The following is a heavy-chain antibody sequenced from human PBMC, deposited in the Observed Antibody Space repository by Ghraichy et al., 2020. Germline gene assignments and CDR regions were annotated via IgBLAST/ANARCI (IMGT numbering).Heavy chain of an antibody. CDR1: GGSIRGYN. CDR2: IFYSGTT. J-gene: IGHJ3*02. V-gene: IGHV4-59*01. CDR3: ARMIVGALGDAFDI. D-gene: IGHD1-26*01. Sequence: ETLSLTCTVSGGSIRGYNWSWIRQSPGKALEWIAYIFYSGTTNFNPSLKSRVTILGDTSKNQLSLTVTSVTAADTAVYYCARMIVGALGDAFDIWGQGAMVTVSS.